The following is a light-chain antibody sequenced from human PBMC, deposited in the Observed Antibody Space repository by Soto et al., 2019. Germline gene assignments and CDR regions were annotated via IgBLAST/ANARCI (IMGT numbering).Light chain of an antibody. J-gene: IGKJ1*01. Sequence: EIVMTQSPATLSVSPWERATLSCRASQSVGSNLAWYQQKPGQAPRLLIYGASTRATGIPARFSGSGSGTEFTLTISSLQSEDFAVYYCQQYNNWPRTFGQGTKVDIK. CDR1: QSVGSN. V-gene: IGKV3-15*01. CDR2: GAS. CDR3: QQYNNWPRT.